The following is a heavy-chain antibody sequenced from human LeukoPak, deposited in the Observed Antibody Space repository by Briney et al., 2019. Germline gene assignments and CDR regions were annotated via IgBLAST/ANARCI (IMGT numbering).Heavy chain of an antibody. V-gene: IGHV1-8*01. CDR3: ARVSLLWFGESLDYYYMDV. CDR1: GYTFTSYD. J-gene: IGHJ6*03. D-gene: IGHD3-10*01. CDR2: MNPNSGNT. Sequence: GASVKVCCKASGYTFTSYDINWVRQATGQGLEWMGWMNPNSGNTGYAQKFQGRVTMTRNTSISTAYMELSSLRSEDTAVYYCARVSLLWFGESLDYYYMDVWGKGTTVTISS.